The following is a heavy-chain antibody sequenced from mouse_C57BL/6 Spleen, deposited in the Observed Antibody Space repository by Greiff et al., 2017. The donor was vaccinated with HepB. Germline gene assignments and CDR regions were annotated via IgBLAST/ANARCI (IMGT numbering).Heavy chain of an antibody. CDR3: ATITTVVGNAMDY. V-gene: IGHV1-76*01. CDR2: IYPGSGNT. CDR1: GYTFTDYY. D-gene: IGHD1-1*01. Sequence: QVHVKQSGAELVRPGASVKLSCKASGYTFTDYYINWVKQRPGQGLEWIARIYPGSGNTYYNEKFKGKATLTAEKSSSTAYMQLSSLTSEDSAVYFCATITTVVGNAMDYWGQGTSVTVSS. J-gene: IGHJ4*01.